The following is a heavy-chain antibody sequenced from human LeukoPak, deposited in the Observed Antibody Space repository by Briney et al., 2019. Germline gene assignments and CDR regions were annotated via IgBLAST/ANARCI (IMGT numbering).Heavy chain of an antibody. D-gene: IGHD3-10*01. CDR2: ISSSSTYI. CDR3: ARATWGLLWFGESPEDSKFDY. Sequence: PGGSLRLSCAASGFTFSRYSMNWVRQAPGKGLEWVSSISSSSTYIYYADSVKGRFTISRDNAKNSLYLQMNSLRAEDTAVYYCARATWGLLWFGESPEDSKFDYWGQGSLVTVST. CDR1: GFTFSRYS. V-gene: IGHV3-21*01. J-gene: IGHJ4*02.